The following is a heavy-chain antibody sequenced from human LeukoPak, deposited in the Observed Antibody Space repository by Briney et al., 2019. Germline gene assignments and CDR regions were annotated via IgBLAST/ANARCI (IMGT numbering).Heavy chain of an antibody. CDR1: GYTFTSYG. CDR2: IIPILGIA. V-gene: IGHV1-69*04. D-gene: IGHD3-10*01. CDR3: ARERGGYPLDY. J-gene: IGHJ4*02. Sequence: ASVKVSCKASGYTFTSYGISWVRQAPGQGLEWMGRIIPILGIANYAQKFQGRVTITADKSTSTAYMELSSLRSEDTAVYYCARERGGYPLDYWGQGALVTVSS.